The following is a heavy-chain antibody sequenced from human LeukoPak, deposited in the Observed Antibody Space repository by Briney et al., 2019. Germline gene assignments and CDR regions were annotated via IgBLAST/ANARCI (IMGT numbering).Heavy chain of an antibody. Sequence: GASVKLSCKASGYTFTSYDINWVRQAPGQGLEWMGWMNPNSGNTSYAQKFHGRVTMTRNTAISTAYMELSSLRSEDTAVYCCASGRWGSGYYLLYYYFGMDVWGQGTTVTVSS. D-gene: IGHD3-22*01. J-gene: IGHJ6*02. V-gene: IGHV1-8*01. CDR1: GYTFTSYD. CDR2: MNPNSGNT. CDR3: ASGRWGSGYYLLYYYFGMDV.